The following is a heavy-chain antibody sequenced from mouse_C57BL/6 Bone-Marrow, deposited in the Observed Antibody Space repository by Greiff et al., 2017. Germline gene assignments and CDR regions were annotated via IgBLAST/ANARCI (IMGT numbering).Heavy chain of an antibody. CDR1: GYSITSGYY. V-gene: IGHV3-6*01. CDR3: ARRGLRPYWYFDV. J-gene: IGHJ1*03. CDR2: ISYDGSN. Sequence: EVKLMESGPGLVKPSPSLSLTCSVTGYSITSGYYWNWIRQFPGNKLEWMGYISYDGSNNYNPSLKNRISITRDTSKNQFYLKLSSVTTEDTATYYCARRGLRPYWYFDVWGTGTTVTVSS. D-gene: IGHD2-4*01.